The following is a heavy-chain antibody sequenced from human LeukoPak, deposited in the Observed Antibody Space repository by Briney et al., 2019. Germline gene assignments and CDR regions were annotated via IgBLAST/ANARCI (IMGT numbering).Heavy chain of an antibody. Sequence: SETLSLTCTVSGGSISSSFWSWIRQPPGKGLEWIGYIYDNGNTTYNPSLSSRLTLSLDRSKNLLSLRLRSVTAADTAVYYCARTYGSGTPLYYGMDVWGQGTTVTVSS. CDR1: GGSISSSF. J-gene: IGHJ6*02. CDR3: ARTYGSGTPLYYGMDV. D-gene: IGHD3-10*01. V-gene: IGHV4-59*01. CDR2: IYDNGNT.